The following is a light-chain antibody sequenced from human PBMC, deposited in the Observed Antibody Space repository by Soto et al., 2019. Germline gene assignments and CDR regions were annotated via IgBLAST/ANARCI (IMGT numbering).Light chain of an antibody. CDR2: EAT. J-gene: IGLJ1*01. V-gene: IGLV2-23*01. CDR1: SSDIGSSNL. Sequence: QSALTKPASVSGSPGQSITISCTGTSSDIGSSNLVSWYQDHPGKAPKLIIYEATQRPSGISYRFSGSKSGNTASLTISGLQAEDEADYYCCSYAGSNTYVFGTGTKVTVL. CDR3: CSYAGSNTYV.